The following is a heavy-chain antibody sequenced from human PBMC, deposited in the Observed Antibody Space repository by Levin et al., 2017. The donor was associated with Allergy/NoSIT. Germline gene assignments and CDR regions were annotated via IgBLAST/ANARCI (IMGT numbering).Heavy chain of an antibody. D-gene: IGHD3-9*01. V-gene: IGHV3-15*01. J-gene: IGHJ4*02. CDR3: TTDPGPLPYDILTGYQSELGDY. CDR1: GFTFSNAW. CDR2: IKSKTDGGTT. Sequence: SCAASGFTFSNAWMSWVRQAPGKGLEWVGRIKSKTDGGTTDYAAPVKGRFTISRDDSKNTLYLQMNSLKTEDTAVYYCTTDPGPLPYDILTGYQSELGDYWGQGTLVTVSS.